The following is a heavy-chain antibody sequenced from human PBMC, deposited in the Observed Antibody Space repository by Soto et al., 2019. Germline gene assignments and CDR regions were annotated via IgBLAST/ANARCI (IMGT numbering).Heavy chain of an antibody. Sequence: GASVKVSCKASGYTFTGYYIQWVRQAPGQGLQWMGWINPNSGDTKYAQKFQDWVTMTRDTSITTAYTEVSSLRSDDTAMYYCARGRYSSGPVDYWGQGTLVTVSS. D-gene: IGHD6-19*01. CDR2: INPNSGDT. CDR1: GYTFTGYY. CDR3: ARGRYSSGPVDY. V-gene: IGHV1-2*04. J-gene: IGHJ4*02.